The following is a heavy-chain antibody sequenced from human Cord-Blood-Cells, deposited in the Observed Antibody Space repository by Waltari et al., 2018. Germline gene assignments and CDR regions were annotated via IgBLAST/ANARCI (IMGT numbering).Heavy chain of an antibody. CDR2: INHNSGGT. J-gene: IGHJ4*02. CDR1: GYTFTGYY. D-gene: IGHD3-16*01. CDR3: ARDGPPLGEFDY. V-gene: IGHV1-2*02. Sequence: QVQLVQSGAEVKKPGASVKVSCKASGYTFTGYYMHWVRQAPGQGLEWMGWINHNSGGTNYAQKFQGRVTMTRDTSISTAYMELSRLRSDDTAVYYCARDGPPLGEFDYWGQGTLVTVSS.